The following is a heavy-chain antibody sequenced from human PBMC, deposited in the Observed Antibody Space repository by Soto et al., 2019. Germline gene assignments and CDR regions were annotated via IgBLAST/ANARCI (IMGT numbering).Heavy chain of an antibody. D-gene: IGHD3-16*01. Sequence: GVSLRLSCSASGFDFSSHDMNWVRRAPGKGLEWIAYINRRGVTHYADSVEGRFSISRDNAQSALSLQMLSLRDEDTAVYYCARDAAEINSYYIDFWGQGVLVTVSS. CDR2: INRRGVT. CDR1: GFDFSSHD. V-gene: IGHV3-48*02. CDR3: ARDAAEINSYYIDF. J-gene: IGHJ4*02.